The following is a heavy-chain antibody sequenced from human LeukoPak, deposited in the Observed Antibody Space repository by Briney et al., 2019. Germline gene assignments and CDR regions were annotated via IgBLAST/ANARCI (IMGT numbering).Heavy chain of an antibody. D-gene: IGHD2-2*01. CDR3: ARDAVVPAAGWFDP. Sequence: ASVKVSCKASGYTFTSYYIHWGRQAPGQGLEWMGIINPSGGSSSYAQKFHGRVTMTRDMSTSTVYMELSSLRSEDTAVYYCARDAVVPAAGWFDPWGQGTLVTVSS. V-gene: IGHV1-46*01. CDR1: GYTFTSYY. CDR2: INPSGGSS. J-gene: IGHJ5*02.